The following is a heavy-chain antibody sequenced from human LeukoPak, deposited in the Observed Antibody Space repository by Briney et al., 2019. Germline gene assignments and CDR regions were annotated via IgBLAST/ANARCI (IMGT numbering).Heavy chain of an antibody. V-gene: IGHV1-8*01. Sequence: AASVKVSCKASGYTFTSYDINWVRQASGQGLEWMGWMNPNSGNTGYAQKFHGRVTMTRNTSISTAYMELSSLRSEDTAVYYCAIYDYVWGSYRYPFDYWGQGTLVTVSS. CDR2: MNPNSGNT. CDR1: GYTFTSYD. D-gene: IGHD3-16*02. J-gene: IGHJ4*02. CDR3: AIYDYVWGSYRYPFDY.